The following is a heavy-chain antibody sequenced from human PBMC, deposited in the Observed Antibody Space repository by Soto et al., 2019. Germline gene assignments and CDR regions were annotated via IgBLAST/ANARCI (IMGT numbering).Heavy chain of an antibody. CDR2: ISSSGSTI. D-gene: IGHD3-16*02. J-gene: IGHJ3*02. Sequence: LRLSCAASGFTFSDYYMSWIRQAPGKGLEWVSYISSSGSTIYYADSVKGRFTISRDNAKNSLYLQMNSLRAEDTAVYYCARGYDYVWGSYRWGAFDIWGQGTMVTVSS. V-gene: IGHV3-11*01. CDR3: ARGYDYVWGSYRWGAFDI. CDR1: GFTFSDYY.